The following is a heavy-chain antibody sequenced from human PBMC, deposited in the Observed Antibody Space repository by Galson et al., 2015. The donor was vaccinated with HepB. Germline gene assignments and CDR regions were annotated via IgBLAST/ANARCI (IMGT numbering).Heavy chain of an antibody. CDR2: IYWDDDK. CDR3: AHRLNVVSEGGTLPNWFDP. CDR1: GFSLSTNGVA. V-gene: IGHV2-5*02. D-gene: IGHD2-8*01. J-gene: IGHJ5*02. Sequence: PALVKPTQSLTLTCTFPGFSLSTNGVAVGWIRQPPGKALEWLALIYWDDDKRYSPSLKSRLTVTKDTAKSQGVLTMTNMDPMDTATYYCAHRLNVVSEGGTLPNWFDPWGQGTLVIVSS.